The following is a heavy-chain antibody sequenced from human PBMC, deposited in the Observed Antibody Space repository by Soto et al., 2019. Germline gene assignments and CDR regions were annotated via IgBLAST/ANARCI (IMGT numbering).Heavy chain of an antibody. Sequence: GGSLRLSCAASGFTFSSYAMSWVRQAPGKGLEWVSAISGSGGSTYYADSVKGRFTISRDNSKNTLYLQMNSLRAEDTAVYYCAKDRLLRGYDYDAFDIWGQGTMVTVSS. J-gene: IGHJ3*02. CDR1: GFTFSSYA. CDR3: AKDRLLRGYDYDAFDI. V-gene: IGHV3-23*01. D-gene: IGHD5-12*01. CDR2: ISGSGGST.